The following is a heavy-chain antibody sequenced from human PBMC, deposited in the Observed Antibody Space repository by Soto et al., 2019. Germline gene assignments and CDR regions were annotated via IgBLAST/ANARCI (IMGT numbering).Heavy chain of an antibody. CDR1: GGSISSGGYY. D-gene: IGHD2-2*01. Sequence: KTSETLSLTCTVSGGSISSGGYYWSWIRQHPGKGLEWIGYIYYSGSTYYNPSLKSRVTISVDTSKNQFSLKLSSVTAADTAVYYCARVNIVVVPAATATHLDYWGQGTLVTVSS. CDR2: IYYSGST. J-gene: IGHJ4*02. CDR3: ARVNIVVVPAATATHLDY. V-gene: IGHV4-31*03.